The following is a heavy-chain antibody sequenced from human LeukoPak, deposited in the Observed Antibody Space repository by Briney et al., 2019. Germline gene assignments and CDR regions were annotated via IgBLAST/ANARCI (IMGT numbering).Heavy chain of an antibody. CDR1: GFTFSSYG. V-gene: IGHV3-30*18. CDR3: VKDLKNIVVVVATTSSGMDV. Sequence: GGSPRLSCAASGFTFSSYGMYWVRQAPGKGLEWVAVISYDGRNKYYADSVKGRFTISRDNSKNTLYLQMNSLRAEDTAVYYCVKDLKNIVVVVATTSSGMDVWGQGTTVTVSS. CDR2: ISYDGRNK. D-gene: IGHD2-15*01. J-gene: IGHJ6*02.